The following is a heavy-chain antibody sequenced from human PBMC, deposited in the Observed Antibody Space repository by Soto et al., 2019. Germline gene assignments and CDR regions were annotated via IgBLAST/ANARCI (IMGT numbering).Heavy chain of an antibody. D-gene: IGHD2-21*02. V-gene: IGHV1-3*05. CDR2: INAGNGNT. J-gene: IGHJ4*02. CDR1: GYTFTSYA. CDR3: ASSIVVVTALDY. Sequence: QVQLVQSGAEEKKPGASVKVSCKASGYTFTSYAMHWVRQAPGQRLEGMGWINAGNGNTKYSQKFQGRVTITRDTSASTAYMELSSLRSEDTAVYYCASSIVVVTALDYWGQGTLVTVSS.